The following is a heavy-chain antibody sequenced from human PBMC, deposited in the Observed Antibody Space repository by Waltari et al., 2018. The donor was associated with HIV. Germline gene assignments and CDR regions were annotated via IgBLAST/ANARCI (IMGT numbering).Heavy chain of an antibody. CDR3: ANLISMTATDVFDV. CDR2: VDHRGST. Sequence: QVRLEQWGAGLLKLSETLSLTCAAYGTSFTGYYWTLIRQSPGGGLQWIGEVDHRGSTHYNPSLKSRVSMSVDTFKHQFSLKLASVTAADTAVYYCANLISMTATDVFDVWGQGTLVSVSS. V-gene: IGHV4-34*01. CDR1: GTSFTGYY. J-gene: IGHJ3*01. D-gene: IGHD2-21*02.